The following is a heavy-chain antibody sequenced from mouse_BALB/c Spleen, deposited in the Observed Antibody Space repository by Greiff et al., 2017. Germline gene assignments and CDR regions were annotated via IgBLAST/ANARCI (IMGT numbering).Heavy chain of an antibody. CDR2: ISSGSSTI. J-gene: IGHJ1*01. Sequence: DVKLVESGGGLVQPGGSRKLSCAASGFTFSSFGMHWVRQAPEKGLEWVAYISSGSSTIYYADTVKGRFTISRDNPKNTLFLQMTSLRSEDTAMYYCARSYYDYGSFDVWGAGTTVTVSS. CDR1: GFTFSSFG. CDR3: ARSYYDYGSFDV. D-gene: IGHD2-4*01. V-gene: IGHV5-17*02.